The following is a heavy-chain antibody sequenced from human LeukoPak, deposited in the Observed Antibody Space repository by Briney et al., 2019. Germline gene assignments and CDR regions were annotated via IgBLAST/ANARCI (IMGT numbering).Heavy chain of an antibody. Sequence: ASVKVSCKSSGYTFTSYGIRWVRQAPGQGLELVGWISAYNGNTNYAQKLQGRVTMTTDTSTSTAYMELRSLRSDDTAVYYCARRPRYYYDSSDSFDIWGQGTMVTVSS. CDR3: ARRPRYYYDSSDSFDI. D-gene: IGHD3-22*01. V-gene: IGHV1-18*01. J-gene: IGHJ3*02. CDR1: GYTFTSYG. CDR2: ISAYNGNT.